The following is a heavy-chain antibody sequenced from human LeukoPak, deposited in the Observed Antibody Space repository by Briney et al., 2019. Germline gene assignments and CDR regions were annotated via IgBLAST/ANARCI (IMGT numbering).Heavy chain of an antibody. D-gene: IGHD6-25*01. CDR2: ISGSGGST. J-gene: IGHJ4*02. V-gene: IGHV3-23*01. Sequence: GGTLRLSCAASGFTFSCYGMSWVRQAPGKGLEWVSAISGSGGSTYYADSVKGRFTISRDNSKNTLYLQMNSLRAEDTAVYYCAKDRRLAAFDYGGQGTLVTVSS. CDR1: GFTFSCYG. CDR3: AKDRRLAAFDY.